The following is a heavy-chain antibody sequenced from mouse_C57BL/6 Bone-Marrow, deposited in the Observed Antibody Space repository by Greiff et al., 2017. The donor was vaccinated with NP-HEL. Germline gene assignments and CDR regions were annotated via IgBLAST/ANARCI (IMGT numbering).Heavy chain of an antibody. Sequence: EVKVVESGGGLVQPGGSLKLSCAASGFTFSDYGMAWVRQAPRKGPEWVAFISNLAYSIYYADTVTGRFTISRENAKNTLYLEMSSLRSEDTAMYYCTTTVVAHYYAMDYWGQGTSVTVSS. D-gene: IGHD1-1*01. CDR2: ISNLAYSI. J-gene: IGHJ4*01. CDR1: GFTFSDYG. CDR3: TTTVVAHYYAMDY. V-gene: IGHV5-15*01.